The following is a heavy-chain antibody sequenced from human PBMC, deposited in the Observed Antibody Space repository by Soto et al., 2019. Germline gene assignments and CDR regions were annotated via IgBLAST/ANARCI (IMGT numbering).Heavy chain of an antibody. D-gene: IGHD7-27*01. CDR2: IRSKPNSYAT. V-gene: IGHV3-73*02. Sequence: EVQLVESGGGLVQPGGSLKLSCAASGFPFSGSAMHWVRQASGKGLEWVGRIRSKPNSYATAYAESVKGRFTISRNDSKNTAYLQMNSLKTEDTAVYYCAGDHYHNVDVWGRGTTVTVSS. CDR3: AGDHYHNVDV. CDR1: GFPFSGSA. J-gene: IGHJ6*02.